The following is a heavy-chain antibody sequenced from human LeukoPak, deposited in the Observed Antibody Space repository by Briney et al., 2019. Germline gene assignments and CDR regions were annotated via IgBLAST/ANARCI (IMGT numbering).Heavy chain of an antibody. CDR1: GFTFSSYS. J-gene: IGHJ4*02. D-gene: IGHD1-1*01. CDR2: ISSSSSYI. CDR3: ARPGGFDWNDEDYFDY. V-gene: IGHV3-21*01. Sequence: GGSLRLSSAASGFTFSSYSMNWVRQAPGKGLEWVSSISSSSSYIYYADSVKGRFTISRDNAKNSLYLQMNSLRAEDTAVYYCARPGGFDWNDEDYFDYWGQGTLVTVSS.